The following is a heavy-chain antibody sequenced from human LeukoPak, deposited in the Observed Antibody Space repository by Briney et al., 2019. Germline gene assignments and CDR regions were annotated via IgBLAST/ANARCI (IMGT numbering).Heavy chain of an antibody. V-gene: IGHV3-23*01. J-gene: IGHJ4*02. CDR1: GFTFSSYA. D-gene: IGHD3-9*01. CDR3: AKRGVTGYKEGFDY. CDR2: NSDSGGST. Sequence: GGSLRLSCAASGFTFSSYAMSWARQAPGKGLEWVSANSDSGGSTYYADSVKGRFTISRDNSKNTLYLQMNSLRAEDTAVYYCAKRGVTGYKEGFDYWGQGTLVTVSS.